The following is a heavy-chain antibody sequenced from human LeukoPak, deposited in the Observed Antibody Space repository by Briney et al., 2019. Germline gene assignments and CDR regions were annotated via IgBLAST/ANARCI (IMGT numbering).Heavy chain of an antibody. Sequence: GGSLRLSCAASGFTFSSYAMSWVRQAPGKGLEWVSVISDSGGTTFYADSVKGRFTISRDNSKNTLYLQMSSLRAEDTAVYYCAKEASGYGYYFDYWGQGTLVTVSS. V-gene: IGHV3-23*01. CDR1: GFTFSSYA. CDR2: ISDSGGTT. CDR3: AKEASGYGYYFDY. J-gene: IGHJ4*02. D-gene: IGHD3-10*01.